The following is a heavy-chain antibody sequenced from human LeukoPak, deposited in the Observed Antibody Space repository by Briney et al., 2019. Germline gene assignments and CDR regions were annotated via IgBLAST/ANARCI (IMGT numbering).Heavy chain of an antibody. CDR1: GGSIRSSSYY. D-gene: IGHD2-15*01. CDR2: IYYTEST. Sequence: SETLSLTCTVSGGSIRSSSYYWDWIRRPPGKGLEWIGSIYYTESTYYNPSLKSRVTMSVDKSKNQFSLKLNSVTAADTAVYYCATTLGYCGGGSCHNWGQGTLVTVSS. V-gene: IGHV4-39*07. J-gene: IGHJ4*02. CDR3: ATTLGYCGGGSCHN.